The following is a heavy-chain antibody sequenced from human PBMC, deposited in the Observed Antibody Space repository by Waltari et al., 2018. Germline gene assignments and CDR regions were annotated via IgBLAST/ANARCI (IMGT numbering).Heavy chain of an antibody. CDR3: ARDVNI. CDR2: INHSGST. Sequence: QVQLQQWGAGLLKPSETLSLTCAVYGASFRGYYCSWIRQPPGKGLEWIGEINHSGSTNYNPSLKSRVTISVDTSKNQFSLKLSSVTAADTAVYYCARDVNIWGQGTMVTVSS. CDR1: GASFRGYY. J-gene: IGHJ3*02. V-gene: IGHV4-34*01.